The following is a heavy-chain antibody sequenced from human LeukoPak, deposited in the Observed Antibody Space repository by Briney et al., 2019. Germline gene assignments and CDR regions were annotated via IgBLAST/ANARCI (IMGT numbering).Heavy chain of an antibody. J-gene: IGHJ3*02. D-gene: IGHD5-12*01. CDR1: GGSFSGYY. CDR2: INHSGST. Sequence: SETLSLTCAVYGGSFSGYYWSWIRQPPGKGLEWIGEINHSGSTNYNPSLKSRVTISVDTFKNQFSLRLSSVTAADTAVYYCARVYGAGYDFRGAFDIWGQGTMVTVSS. V-gene: IGHV4-34*01. CDR3: ARVYGAGYDFRGAFDI.